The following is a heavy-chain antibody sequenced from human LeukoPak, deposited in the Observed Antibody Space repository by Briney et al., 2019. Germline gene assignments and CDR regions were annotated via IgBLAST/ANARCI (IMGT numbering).Heavy chain of an antibody. CDR3: AKAKTQAMVLPGNY. CDR2: ISGGGDTT. D-gene: IGHD5-18*01. J-gene: IGHJ4*02. CDR1: GFTFSNYA. V-gene: IGHV3-23*01. Sequence: QPGGSLRLSCAASGFTFSNYAMNWVRQAPGKGLEWVSTISGGGDTTYYADSVKGRFTIPRDNSKNTLYLQMNSLRAEDTAVYYCAKAKTQAMVLPGNYWGQGTLVTVSS.